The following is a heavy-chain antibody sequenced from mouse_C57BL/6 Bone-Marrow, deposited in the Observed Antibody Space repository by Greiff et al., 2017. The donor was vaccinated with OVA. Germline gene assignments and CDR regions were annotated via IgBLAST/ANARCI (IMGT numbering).Heavy chain of an antibody. D-gene: IGHD2-2*01. Sequence: EVQLQQSGGGLVKPGGSLKLSCAASGFTFSSYAMSWVRQTPEKRLEWVATISDGGSYPYYPDNVKGRVTISRDNAKNHLYLQMSHRKSEDTAMYYCARERGVTTGWYFDVWGTGTTVTVSS. J-gene: IGHJ1*03. CDR2: ISDGGSYP. CDR3: ARERGVTTGWYFDV. CDR1: GFTFSSYA. V-gene: IGHV5-4*01.